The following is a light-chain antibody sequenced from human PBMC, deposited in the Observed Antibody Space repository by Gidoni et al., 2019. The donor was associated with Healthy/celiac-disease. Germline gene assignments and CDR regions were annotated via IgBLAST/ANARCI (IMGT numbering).Light chain of an antibody. Sequence: QSALTQPASVSGSPGQSIPISCTGTSSDAGGYNYVSWYQQHPGKAPKLMIYDVSNRPSGVSKRFSGSKSGNTASLTISGLQAEDEADYYCSSYTSSSTRVFGGGTKLTVL. CDR2: DVS. V-gene: IGLV2-14*01. CDR1: SSDAGGYNY. CDR3: SSYTSSSTRV. J-gene: IGLJ2*01.